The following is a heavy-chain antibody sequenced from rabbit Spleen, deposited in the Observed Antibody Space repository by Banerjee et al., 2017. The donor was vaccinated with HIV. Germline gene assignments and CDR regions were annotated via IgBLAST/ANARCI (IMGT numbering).Heavy chain of an antibody. Sequence: QSLEESGGDLVKPGASLTLTCTASGFSFSSSYWICWVRQAPGKGLEWIACICAGISDSTYYASWAKGRFTISETSSTTVTLQMTSLTAADTATYFCARDLAGVIGWNFGWWGQGTLVTVS. CDR2: ICAGISDST. D-gene: IGHD4-1*01. V-gene: IGHV1S40*01. CDR1: GFSFSSSYW. J-gene: IGHJ4*01. CDR3: ARDLAGVIGWNFGW.